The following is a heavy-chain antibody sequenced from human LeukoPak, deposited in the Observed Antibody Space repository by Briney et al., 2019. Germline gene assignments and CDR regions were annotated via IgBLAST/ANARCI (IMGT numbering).Heavy chain of an antibody. Sequence: PGGSLRLSCAASGFTFSHYNMNWVRQAPGKGLEWVSYISSSSAVIYYADSVMGRFTISRDNAKKSLYLQMNSLIAEDMAVYYCARDMSKGSVPGNYVYWGQGTLVTVSS. D-gene: IGHD1-7*01. CDR3: ARDMSKGSVPGNYVY. J-gene: IGHJ4*02. CDR1: GFTFSHYN. CDR2: ISSSSAVI. V-gene: IGHV3-21*05.